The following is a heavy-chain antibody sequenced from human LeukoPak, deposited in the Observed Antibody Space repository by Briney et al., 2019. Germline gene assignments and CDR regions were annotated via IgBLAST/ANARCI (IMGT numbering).Heavy chain of an antibody. D-gene: IGHD6-6*01. V-gene: IGHV4-34*01. J-gene: IGHJ4*02. CDR1: GGSFSGYY. CDR2: INHSGST. CDR3: ARDSSSSLFGY. Sequence: SETLSLTCAVYGGSFSGYYWSWIRQPPGKGLEWIGEINHSGSTNYNPSLKSRVTISVDTSKNQFSLKLSSVTAADTAVYYCARDSSSSLFGYWGQGTLATVSS.